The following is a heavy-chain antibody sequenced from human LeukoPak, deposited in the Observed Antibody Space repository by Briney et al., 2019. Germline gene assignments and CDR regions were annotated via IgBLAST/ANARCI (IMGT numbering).Heavy chain of an antibody. J-gene: IGHJ4*02. D-gene: IGHD1-1*01. V-gene: IGHV3-23*01. CDR3: AKDLGGRGGDYFDY. Sequence: GSLRLSCAASGFTFSSYAMSWVGQAPRKGLEWVSAVSGSGGSTYYADSVKGRFTISRDNSKNTLYLQMNSLRAEDTAVYYCAKDLGGRGGDYFDYWGQGTLVTVSS. CDR1: GFTFSSYA. CDR2: VSGSGGST.